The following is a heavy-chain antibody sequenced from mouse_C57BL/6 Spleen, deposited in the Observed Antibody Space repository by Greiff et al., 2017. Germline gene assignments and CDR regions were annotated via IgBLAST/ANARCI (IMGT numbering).Heavy chain of an antibody. CDR2: ISYSGST. CDR3: ARDEGSYYGNYDWYVDV. V-gene: IGHV3-1*01. Sequence: EVKLVESGPGMVKPSQSLSLTCTVTGYSITSGYDWHWIRHFPGNKLEWMGYISYSGSTNYNPSLKSRISITHATSKNHFFLKLNSVTTEDTATYYCARDEGSYYGNYDWYVDVWGTGTTVTVSS. J-gene: IGHJ1*03. CDR1: GYSITSGYD. D-gene: IGHD2-10*01.